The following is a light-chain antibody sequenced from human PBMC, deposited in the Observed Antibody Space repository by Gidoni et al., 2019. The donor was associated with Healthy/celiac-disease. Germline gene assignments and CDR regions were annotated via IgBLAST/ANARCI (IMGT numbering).Light chain of an antibody. Sequence: PATPSVSPGARATLTCWSSQRLSSNLAWYQQKPGQAPRLLIYCASTRAPGIPARFSGSGSGTEFTLTISSLQSEDFAVYYCQQYNTWPLTFGQGTKVEIK. CDR2: CAS. CDR1: QRLSSN. J-gene: IGKJ1*01. V-gene: IGKV3D-15*01. CDR3: QQYNTWPLT.